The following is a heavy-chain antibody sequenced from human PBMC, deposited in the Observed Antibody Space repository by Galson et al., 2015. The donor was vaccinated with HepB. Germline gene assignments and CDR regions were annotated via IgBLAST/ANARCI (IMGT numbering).Heavy chain of an antibody. CDR2: ISGSGGST. D-gene: IGHD6-13*01. CDR1: GFTFSSYA. J-gene: IGHJ6*02. V-gene: IGHV3-23*01. Sequence: SLRLSCAASGFTFSSYAMSWVRQAPGKGLEWVSAISGSGGSTYYADSVKGRFTISRDNSKNTLYLQMNSLRAEDTAVYYCAKDAGLAAAGTDYYYYGMDVWGQGTTVTVSS. CDR3: AKDAGLAAAGTDYYYYGMDV.